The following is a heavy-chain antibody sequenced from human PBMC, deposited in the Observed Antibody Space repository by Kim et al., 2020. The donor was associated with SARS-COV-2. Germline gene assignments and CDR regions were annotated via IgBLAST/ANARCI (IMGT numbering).Heavy chain of an antibody. D-gene: IGHD3-22*01. V-gene: IGHV4-30-2*05. J-gene: IGHJ5*02. Sequence: PSLKSRVTIAGDTSKSQSSLKMSSVTAADTAVYYCARWYSYDGSLGWFDPWGQGTLVTVSS. CDR3: ARWYSYDGSLGWFDP.